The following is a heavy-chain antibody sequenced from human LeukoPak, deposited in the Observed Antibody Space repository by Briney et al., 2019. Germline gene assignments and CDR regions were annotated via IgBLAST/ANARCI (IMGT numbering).Heavy chain of an antibody. CDR1: GFTFSSSW. V-gene: IGHV3-53*01. Sequence: PGGSLRLSCAASGFTFSSSWMNWVRQAPGKGLEWVSVIYSGGTTFSADSVKGRFTISRDNSKNTLYLQMNSLRAEDTAVYYCARRNGDYEGYFDYWGQGTLVTVSS. CDR2: IYSGGTT. D-gene: IGHD4-17*01. CDR3: ARRNGDYEGYFDY. J-gene: IGHJ4*02.